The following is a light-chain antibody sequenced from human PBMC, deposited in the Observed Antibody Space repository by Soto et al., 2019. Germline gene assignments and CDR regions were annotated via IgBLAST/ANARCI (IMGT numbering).Light chain of an antibody. V-gene: IGLV2-8*01. CDR2: EVN. J-gene: IGLJ1*01. CDR1: SSDVGPYNY. Sequence: QSALTQPASVSGSPGQSITISCTGTSSDVGPYNYVSWYQQHPGKAPKLVIFEVNKRPSGVPDRFSGSKSGNTASLTVSGLQTEDEADYYCNSYAGSNSFVFGTGTKVTVL. CDR3: NSYAGSNSFV.